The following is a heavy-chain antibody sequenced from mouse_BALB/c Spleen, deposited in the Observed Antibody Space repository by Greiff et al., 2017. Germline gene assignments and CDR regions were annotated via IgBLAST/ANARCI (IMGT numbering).Heavy chain of an antibody. CDR2: ISCYNGAT. D-gene: IGHD1-1*01. J-gene: IGHJ2*01. CDR3: ARADYYGSSYFDY. V-gene: IGHV1S34*01. Sequence: LVKTGASVKISCKASGYSFTGYYMHWVKQSHGKSLEWIGYISCYNGATSYNQKFKGKATFTVDTSSSTAYMQFNSLTSEDSAVYYCARADYYGSSYFDYWGQGTTLTVSS. CDR1: GYSFTGYY.